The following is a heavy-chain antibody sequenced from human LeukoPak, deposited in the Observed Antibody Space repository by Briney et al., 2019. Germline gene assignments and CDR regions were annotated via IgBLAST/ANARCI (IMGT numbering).Heavy chain of an antibody. CDR2: ISGSGGNT. CDR1: GFTFSSYA. J-gene: IGHJ4*02. Sequence: GGSLRLSCVASGFTFSSYAMGWVRQAPGKGLEWVSGISGSGGNTYYADSVKGRFTISRDNSKNTLYLQMNSLRAEDTAVYYCAKRVGIVVVTAEYYFDYWGQGTLVTVSS. D-gene: IGHD2-21*02. V-gene: IGHV3-23*01. CDR3: AKRVGIVVVTAEYYFDY.